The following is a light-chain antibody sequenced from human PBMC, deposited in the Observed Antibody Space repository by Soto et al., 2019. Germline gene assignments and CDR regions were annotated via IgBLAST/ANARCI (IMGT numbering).Light chain of an antibody. Sequence: EIVLTQSPGTLSLSPGERATLSCGASQSVNSNSLAWYQQKPGQAPRLLFYAASNRATGVPDRFSGSGSGTAFTLTISRVEPEDFAVYHCQQYGSSPLTFGGGTKVEIK. J-gene: IGKJ4*01. CDR1: QSVNSNS. CDR3: QQYGSSPLT. CDR2: AAS. V-gene: IGKV3-20*01.